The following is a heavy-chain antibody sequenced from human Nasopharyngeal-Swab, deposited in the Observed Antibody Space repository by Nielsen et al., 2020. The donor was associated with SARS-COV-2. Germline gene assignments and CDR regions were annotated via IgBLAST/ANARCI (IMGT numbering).Heavy chain of an antibody. Sequence: ASVKVSCKASGYTFTSYDINWVRQATGQGLEWMGWMNPNSGNTGYAQKFQGRVTMTRNTSISTAYMELSSLRSEDTAVYYCARWGVVVPAAQGGGWFDPRGQGTLVTVSS. J-gene: IGHJ5*02. CDR3: ARWGVVVPAAQGGGWFDP. D-gene: IGHD2-2*01. CDR2: MNPNSGNT. V-gene: IGHV1-8*01. CDR1: GYTFTSYD.